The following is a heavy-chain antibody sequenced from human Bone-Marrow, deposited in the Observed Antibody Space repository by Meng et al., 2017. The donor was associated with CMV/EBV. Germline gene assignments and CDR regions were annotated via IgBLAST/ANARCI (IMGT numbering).Heavy chain of an antibody. J-gene: IGHJ4*02. Sequence: ESLKISCGASGFTFETYWMHWVRQAPEKGLEWIGEINHSGSTNYNPSLKSRVTISVDTSKNQFSLKLSSVTAADTAVYYCARGQDWSGSYPSWGQGTLVTVSS. V-gene: IGHV4-34*01. CDR2: INHSGST. CDR3: ARGQDWSGSYPS. D-gene: IGHD1-26*01. CDR1: GFTFETYW.